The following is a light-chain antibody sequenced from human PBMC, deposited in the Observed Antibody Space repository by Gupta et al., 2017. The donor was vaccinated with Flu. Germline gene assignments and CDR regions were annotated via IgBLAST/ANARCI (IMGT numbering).Light chain of an antibody. CDR2: DAS. J-gene: IGKJ1*01. CDR3: QQYSDWPPWT. CDR1: QSVYTN. V-gene: IGKV3-15*01. Sequence: EKVMTQSPATLSASPGERVTLSCRASQSVYTNLAWYQQKPGQAPRLLIYDASTRATDIPARFSGSGSGTEFTLTITSLQSDDVAVYYCQQYSDWPPWTFGQGTRVE.